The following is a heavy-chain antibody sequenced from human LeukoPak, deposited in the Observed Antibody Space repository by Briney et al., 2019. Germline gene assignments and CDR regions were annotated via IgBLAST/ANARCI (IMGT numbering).Heavy chain of an antibody. D-gene: IGHD3-9*01. Sequence: SETLSLTCTVSGGSISRYYWTWVRQPPEKGLDWIGHIYDNGMTNYNPSLKSRITISVDTSKNQFSLKLRSVTAADTAVYYCARVERLRCFDWLVDYWGQGTLVTVSS. J-gene: IGHJ4*02. CDR3: ARVERLRCFDWLVDY. CDR1: GGSISRYY. V-gene: IGHV4-59*08. CDR2: IYDNGMT.